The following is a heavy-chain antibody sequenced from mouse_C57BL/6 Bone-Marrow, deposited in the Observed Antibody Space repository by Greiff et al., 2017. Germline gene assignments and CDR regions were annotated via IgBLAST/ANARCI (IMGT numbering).Heavy chain of an antibody. CDR2: IYPRSGNT. V-gene: IGHV1-81*01. D-gene: IGHD3-2*02. CDR1: GYTFTSYG. J-gene: IGHJ3*01. Sequence: QVQLQQSGAELARPGASVTLSCKASGYTFTSYGISWVKQRTGQGLEWIGEIYPRSGNTYYNEKFKGKATLTADKSSSTAYMELRILTSEDSAVYFCARGQLRLRPFFAYWGQGTLVTVSA. CDR3: ARGQLRLRPFFAY.